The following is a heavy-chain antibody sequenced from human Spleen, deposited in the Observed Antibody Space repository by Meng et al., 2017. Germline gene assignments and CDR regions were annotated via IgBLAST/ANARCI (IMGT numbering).Heavy chain of an antibody. D-gene: IGHD2-15*01. CDR1: GGYVSSSSHY. V-gene: IGHV4-61*02. CDR2: TDSSGST. J-gene: IGHJ6*02. Sequence: LRLSCTVSGGYVSSSSHYWSWIRQPAGKGLEWIGRTDSSGSTKYNPSLKSRVTMSVDTSKNQFSLTLSSVTAADTATYYCARAALQCGIYYYGMDVWGQGITVTVSS. CDR3: ARAALQCGIYYYGMDV.